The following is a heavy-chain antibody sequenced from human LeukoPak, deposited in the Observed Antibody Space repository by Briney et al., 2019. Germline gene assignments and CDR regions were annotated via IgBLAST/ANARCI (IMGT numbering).Heavy chain of an antibody. CDR1: GDSISSSSSY. CDR3: ARGPDSSSWYDEYFQH. Sequence: SETLSLTCTVSGDSISSSSSYWGWIRQPPGKGLEWIGSIYYSGSTYYNTSLKSRVTISVDTSKNQFSLKLSSVTAADTAVYYCARGPDSSSWYDEYFQHWGQGTLVTVSS. J-gene: IGHJ1*01. D-gene: IGHD6-13*01. CDR2: IYYSGST. V-gene: IGHV4-39*07.